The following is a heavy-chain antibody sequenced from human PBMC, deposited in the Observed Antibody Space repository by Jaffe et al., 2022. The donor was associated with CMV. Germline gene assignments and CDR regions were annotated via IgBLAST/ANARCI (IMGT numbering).Heavy chain of an antibody. J-gene: IGHJ4*02. CDR2: IYYSGST. Sequence: QVQLQESGPGLVKPSETLSLTCTVSGGSISSYYWSWIRQPPGKGLEWIGYIYYSGSTNYNPSLKSRVTISVDTSKNQFSLKLSSVTAADTAVYYCARGPYCGGDCYSPYFDYWGQGTLVTVSS. D-gene: IGHD2-21*02. V-gene: IGHV4-59*01. CDR1: GGSISSYY. CDR3: ARGPYCGGDCYSPYFDY.